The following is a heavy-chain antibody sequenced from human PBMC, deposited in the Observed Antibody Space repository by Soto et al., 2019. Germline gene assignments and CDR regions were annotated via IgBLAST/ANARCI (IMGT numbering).Heavy chain of an antibody. CDR1: GYTFTSYD. Sequence: GASVKVSCKASGYTFTSYDMNWGRQATGQGLEWMGWMNPNSGNTGYAQKFQGRVTMTRNTSISTAYMELSSLRSEDTAVYYCARATVTTRGVYYYGMDVWGQGTTVTVSS. CDR2: MNPNSGNT. V-gene: IGHV1-8*01. J-gene: IGHJ6*02. D-gene: IGHD4-4*01. CDR3: ARATVTTRGVYYYGMDV.